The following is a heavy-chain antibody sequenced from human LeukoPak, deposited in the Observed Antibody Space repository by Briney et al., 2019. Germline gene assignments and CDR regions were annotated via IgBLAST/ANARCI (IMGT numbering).Heavy chain of an antibody. J-gene: IGHJ4*02. V-gene: IGHV3-23*01. CDR2: ISGSGGST. CDR1: GFTFSSYA. D-gene: IGHD3-3*01. CDR3: AKGSYDFWSGYYPFDY. Sequence: GGSLRLSCAASGFTFSSYAMSWVRPAPGKGLEWVSAISGSGGSTYYADSVKGRFTISRDNSKNTLYLQMNSLRAEDTAVYYCAKGSYDFWSGYYPFDYWGQGTLVTVSS.